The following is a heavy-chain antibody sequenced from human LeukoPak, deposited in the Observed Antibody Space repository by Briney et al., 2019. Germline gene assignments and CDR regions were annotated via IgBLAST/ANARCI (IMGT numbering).Heavy chain of an antibody. D-gene: IGHD3-3*01. CDR2: INHSGST. J-gene: IGHJ4*02. CDR3: ARGGRVVTGY. Sequence: SETLPLTCAVYGGSFSGYYWSWIRQPPGKGLEWIGEINHSGSTNYNPSLKSRVTISVDTSKNQFSLKLSSVTAADTAVYYCARGGRVVTGYWGQGTLVTVSS. V-gene: IGHV4-34*01. CDR1: GGSFSGYY.